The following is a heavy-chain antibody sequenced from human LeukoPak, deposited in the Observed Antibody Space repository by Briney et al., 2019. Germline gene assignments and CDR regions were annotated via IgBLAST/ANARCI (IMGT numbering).Heavy chain of an antibody. CDR2: IRSDGSNK. CDR1: GFSFSSYG. D-gene: IGHD3-10*01. Sequence: GGSLRLSCAGSGFSFSSYGMHWVRQAPGKGLEWMAFIRSDGSNKYYADSVKGRFTISRDNSKNTLYLQMNSLRAEDTAVYYCAKDLDYYGSGSAFDYWGQGTLVTVSS. CDR3: AKDLDYYGSGSAFDY. J-gene: IGHJ4*02. V-gene: IGHV3-30*02.